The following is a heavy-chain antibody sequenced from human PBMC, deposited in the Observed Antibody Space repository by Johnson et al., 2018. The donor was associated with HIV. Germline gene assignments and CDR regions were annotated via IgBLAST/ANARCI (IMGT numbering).Heavy chain of an antibody. CDR3: ARDFVAFGECTAFDI. CDR2: INWNGGST. Sequence: VQLVESGGGLVQPGGSLRLSCAASGFTVSSNYMSWVRQAPGKGLEWVSGINWNGGSTGYADSVTGGVTIARDNAKNSLYLQMNSLRAEDTALYYCARDFVAFGECTAFDIWGQGTMVAVSS. CDR1: GFTVSSNY. V-gene: IGHV3-20*04. D-gene: IGHD3-10*01. J-gene: IGHJ3*02.